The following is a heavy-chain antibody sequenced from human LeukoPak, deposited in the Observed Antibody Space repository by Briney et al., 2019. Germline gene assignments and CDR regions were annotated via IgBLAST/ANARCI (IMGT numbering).Heavy chain of an antibody. CDR2: INHSGRT. Sequence: SETLSLTCAVYGGSFSGYYWSWIRQPPGKGLEWIGEINHSGRTNYNPSLKSRVTLSVDKSKNQFSLKLSSVTAADTAVYYCARDQTGAAAGLYYFDYWGQGTLVTVSS. CDR3: ARDQTGAAAGLYYFDY. J-gene: IGHJ4*02. V-gene: IGHV4-34*01. D-gene: IGHD6-13*01. CDR1: GGSFSGYY.